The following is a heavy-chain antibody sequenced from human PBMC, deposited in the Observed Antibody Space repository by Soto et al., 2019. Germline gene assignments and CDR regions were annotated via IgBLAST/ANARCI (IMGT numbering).Heavy chain of an antibody. J-gene: IGHJ6*02. CDR3: ARDEDV. Sequence: ASVKVSCKVSGYTLTELSMHWVRQAPGKGLEWMGGFDPEDGETFYAQKFQGRITITRDTSASTAFMELSSLRSEDTALYYCARDEDVWGQGPTVTVSS. CDR2: FDPEDGET. V-gene: IGHV1-24*01. CDR1: GYTLTELS.